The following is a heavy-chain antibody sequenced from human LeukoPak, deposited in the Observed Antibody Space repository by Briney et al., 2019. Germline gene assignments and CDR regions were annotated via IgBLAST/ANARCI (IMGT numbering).Heavy chain of an antibody. V-gene: IGHV4-4*07. Sequence: PSETLSLTCTVSGCTISSYYWTWLRQAAGKGLEWIGRIYTSGTTNYHPSLESRVTISVDTSKNHFSLKPSSGTAADAAVYYCSREDISDAFHIWGQGTMVTVSS. CDR2: IYTSGTT. D-gene: IGHD2-15*01. J-gene: IGHJ3*02. CDR1: GCTISSYY. CDR3: SREDISDAFHI.